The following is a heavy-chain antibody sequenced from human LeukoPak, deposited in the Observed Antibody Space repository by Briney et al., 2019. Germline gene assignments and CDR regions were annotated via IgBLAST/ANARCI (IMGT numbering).Heavy chain of an antibody. CDR2: INHSGST. V-gene: IGHV4-34*01. CDR1: GGSFSGYY. Sequence: PSETLSLTCAVYGGSFSGYYWSWIRQPPGKGLEWIGEINHSGSTNYNPSLKSRVTISVDTSKNQFSLKLSSVTAADTAVYYCARGSLNSSPRFGSSGMFGYWGQGTLVTVSS. D-gene: IGHD6-13*01. CDR3: ARGSLNSSPRFGSSGMFGY. J-gene: IGHJ4*02.